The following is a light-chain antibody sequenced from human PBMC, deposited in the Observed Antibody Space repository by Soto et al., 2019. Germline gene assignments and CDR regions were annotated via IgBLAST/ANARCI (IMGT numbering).Light chain of an antibody. CDR2: DAS. V-gene: IGKV3-20*01. J-gene: IGKJ1*01. CDR1: QSVSSNF. CDR3: QFSGDPPKT. Sequence: EIVLTQSPGTLSLSPGERGTLSCRASQSVSSNFLAWYQQKPGQAPRLLIFDASTSATGIPDRLTGRGSGTDFTLTISRLELEDFEVYYCQFSGDPPKTLGQGTKVDIK.